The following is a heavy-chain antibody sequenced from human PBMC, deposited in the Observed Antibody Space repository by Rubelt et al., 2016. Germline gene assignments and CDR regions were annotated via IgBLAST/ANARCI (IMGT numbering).Heavy chain of an antibody. CDR2: IYYGGDT. J-gene: IGHJ4*02. CDR1: GGSISSSTYY. Sequence: QLQLQESGPGLVKPSETLSLTCAVSGGSISSSTYYWGWIRQPPGKGLEWIGSIYYGGDTYYNPSLKSRVTISVDTSKNQFSRNLRSVTAADTAVYYCARGARWTDYWGQGILVTVSS. D-gene: IGHD2-15*01. CDR3: ARGARWTDY. V-gene: IGHV4-39*07.